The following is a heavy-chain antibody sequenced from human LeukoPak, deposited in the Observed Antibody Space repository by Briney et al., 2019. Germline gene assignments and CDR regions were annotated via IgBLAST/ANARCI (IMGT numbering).Heavy chain of an antibody. Sequence: SETLSLTCTVSGGSISSYYWSWIRQPPGKGLEWIGYIYTSGSTNYNPSLKSRVTISVDTSKNQFSLKLSSVTAADTAVYYCARLDPRWFDPWGQGTLVTVSS. D-gene: IGHD1-1*01. CDR3: ARLDPRWFDP. J-gene: IGHJ5*02. CDR1: GGSISSYY. CDR2: IYTSGST. V-gene: IGHV4-4*09.